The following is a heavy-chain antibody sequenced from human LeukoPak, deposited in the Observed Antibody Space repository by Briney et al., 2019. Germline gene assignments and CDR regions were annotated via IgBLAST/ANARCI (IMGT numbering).Heavy chain of an antibody. J-gene: IGHJ5*02. Sequence: SETLSLTCTVSGGSISSGGYYWSWIRQHPGKGLEWIGYIYYSGSTYYNPSLKSRVTISVDTSKNQFSLKLSSVTAADTAVYYCARGMATIYGWFDPWGQGTLVTVSS. CDR3: ARGMATIYGWFDP. CDR2: IYYSGST. V-gene: IGHV4-31*03. D-gene: IGHD5-24*01. CDR1: GGSISSGGYY.